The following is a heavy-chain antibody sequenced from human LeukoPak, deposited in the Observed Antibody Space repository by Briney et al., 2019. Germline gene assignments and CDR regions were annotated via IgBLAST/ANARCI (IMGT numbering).Heavy chain of an antibody. J-gene: IGHJ4*02. CDR3: ARASITMVRGVDY. CDR2: IYYSGST. Sequence: PSETLSLTCTVSGGSISSYYWSWIRQPPGKGLEWIGYIYYSGSTNYNPSLESRVTISVDTSKNQFSLKLSSVTAADTAVYYCARASITMVRGVDYWGQGTLVTVSS. D-gene: IGHD3-10*01. CDR1: GGSISSYY. V-gene: IGHV4-59*01.